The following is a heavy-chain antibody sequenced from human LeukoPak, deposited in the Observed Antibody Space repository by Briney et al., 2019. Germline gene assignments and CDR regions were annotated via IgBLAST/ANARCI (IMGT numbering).Heavy chain of an antibody. CDR3: ARDSHDILTGYPHY. J-gene: IGHJ4*02. D-gene: IGHD3-9*01. CDR2: IYDSGST. V-gene: IGHV4-59*01. Sequence: PSETLSLTCTVSGGAISSYYWSWIRQPPGKGLEWIGYIYDSGSTNYNPSLKSRVTISVDTSKNQFSLKLNSVTAADTAVYYCARDSHDILTGYPHYWGQGTLVTVSS. CDR1: GGAISSYY.